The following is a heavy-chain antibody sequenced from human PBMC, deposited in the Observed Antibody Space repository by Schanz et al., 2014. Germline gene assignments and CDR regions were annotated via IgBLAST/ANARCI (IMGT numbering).Heavy chain of an antibody. CDR3: AKDAPNPFDL. CDR1: EFTFSTDA. J-gene: IGHJ2*01. V-gene: IGHV3-23*01. Sequence: EVQLLESGGGLVQPGGSLRLSCAASEFTFSTDAMSWVRQAPGKGLGWLSVISASGGDTYYADSVKGRCTISRDNAKNSLFLQRNSLRAVDTGVYCCAKDAPNPFDLWGRGTLIAVSA. CDR2: ISASGGDT.